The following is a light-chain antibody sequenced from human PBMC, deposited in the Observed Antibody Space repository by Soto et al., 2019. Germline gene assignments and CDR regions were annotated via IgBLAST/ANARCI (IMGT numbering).Light chain of an antibody. CDR2: KAS. V-gene: IGKV1-5*03. Sequence: DIQITQSPSTLSASVGDRVTITCRASESISDWLAWYQQKPGKAPNLLIQKASTLKSGVPSRFSGSGSGTEFTLTIGSLQPDDFATYYCQQYNVYPLTFGQGTQVEVK. CDR1: ESISDW. J-gene: IGKJ1*01. CDR3: QQYNVYPLT.